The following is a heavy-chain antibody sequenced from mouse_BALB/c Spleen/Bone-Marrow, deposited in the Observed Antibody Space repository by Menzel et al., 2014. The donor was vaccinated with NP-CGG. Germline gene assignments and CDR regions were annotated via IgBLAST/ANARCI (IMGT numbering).Heavy chain of an antibody. Sequence: QVQLQQSGAELVRPGTSVKVSCKASGYAFTNYLIEWVKQRPGQGLEWIGVINPGSGGTNYNEKFRGKATLTADKSSSTAHMQLSSLTSDDSAVYFCARCLTGTSALDFWGQGTSVTVSS. J-gene: IGHJ4*01. CDR1: GYAFTNYL. CDR2: INPGSGGT. D-gene: IGHD4-1*01. CDR3: ARCLTGTSALDF. V-gene: IGHV1-54*01.